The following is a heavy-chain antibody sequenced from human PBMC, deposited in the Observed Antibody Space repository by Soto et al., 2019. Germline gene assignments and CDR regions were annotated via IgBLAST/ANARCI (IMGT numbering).Heavy chain of an antibody. CDR3: ARSLHFNGRGYYFDF. CDR1: GYNVSTWHNFTSYW. V-gene: IGHV5-51*01. J-gene: IGHJ4*02. Sequence: GESLKISCMGSGYNVSTWHNFTSYWIAWVRQMPGKGLEWMGIIYAGGSDTTYSPSFQGQVTISVDKSIRTAFLQLSSLKASDTAMYYCARSLHFNGRGYYFDFWGQGTLVTVSS. CDR2: IYAGGSDT. D-gene: IGHD2-8*01.